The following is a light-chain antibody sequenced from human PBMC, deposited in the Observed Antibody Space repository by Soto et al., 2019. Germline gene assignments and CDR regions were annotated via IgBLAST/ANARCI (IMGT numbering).Light chain of an antibody. CDR1: NSDVGGYKY. J-gene: IGLJ1*01. Sequence: QSVLTQPRSVSGSPGQSVTISCTGTNSDVGGYKYVSWYQQYPGKAPKLMIYDDSKRPSGVPDRFSGSKSVNTASLTISGLQAEDEADYFCCSYAGSYSYVFGTGTKLTVL. CDR3: CSYAGSYSYV. CDR2: DDS. V-gene: IGLV2-11*01.